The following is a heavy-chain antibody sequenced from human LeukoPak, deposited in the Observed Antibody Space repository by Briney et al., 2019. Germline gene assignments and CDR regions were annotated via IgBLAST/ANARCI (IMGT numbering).Heavy chain of an antibody. J-gene: IGHJ5*02. Sequence: GGSLKISCRVSGDGFDDYWISWVRHMSGEGLQWVAINYPSSSLTHYSPSFQGRVSISADRAITTAYLQWNSLRTSDTAMYFCARRAQLARLVVDWFDPWGQGTLVTVSS. V-gene: IGHV5-51*01. CDR3: ARRAQLARLVVDWFDP. CDR1: GDGFDDYW. CDR2: NYPSSSLT. D-gene: IGHD3-16*01.